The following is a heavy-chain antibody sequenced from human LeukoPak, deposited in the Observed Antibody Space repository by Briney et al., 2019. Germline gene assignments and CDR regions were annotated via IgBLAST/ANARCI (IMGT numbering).Heavy chain of an antibody. V-gene: IGHV3-21*01. D-gene: IGHD3-3*01. CDR2: ISSSSSYI. Sequence: GGSLRLSCAASGFTFSSYSMNWVRQAPGKGLEWVSSISSSSSYIYYADSAKGRFTISRDNSKNTLYLQMNSLRAEDTAVYYCAKDSLYDFWSGAYFDYWGQGTLVTVPS. CDR1: GFTFSSYS. J-gene: IGHJ4*02. CDR3: AKDSLYDFWSGAYFDY.